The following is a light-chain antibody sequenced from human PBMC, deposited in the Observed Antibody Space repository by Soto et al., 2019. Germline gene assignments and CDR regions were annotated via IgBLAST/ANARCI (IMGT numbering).Light chain of an antibody. CDR2: ESS. J-gene: IGKJ1*01. CDR3: QQYGSSPRT. CDR1: QSVDNY. V-gene: IGKV3-20*01. Sequence: EIVLTQSPATLSLSPGERATLSCRASQSVDNYLDWYQQKPGQAPRLLIYESSNRATGIPDRFSGSGSGTDFTLTIRRLEPDDFAVYYCQQYGSSPRTFGQGTKVDIK.